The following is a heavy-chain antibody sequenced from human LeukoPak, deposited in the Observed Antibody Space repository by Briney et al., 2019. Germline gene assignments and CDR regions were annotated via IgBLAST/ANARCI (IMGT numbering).Heavy chain of an antibody. J-gene: IGHJ6*03. CDR2: IYYSGST. CDR1: GGSISSYY. V-gene: IGHV4-59*12. Sequence: PSETLSLTCTVPGGSISSYYWSWIRQPPGKGLEWIGYIYYSGSTNYNPSLKSRVTISVDTSKNQFSLQLNSVTPEDTAVYYCARGDWQQLAPPRWDYYMDVWGKGTTVTVSS. CDR3: ARGDWQQLAPPRWDYYMDV. D-gene: IGHD6-13*01.